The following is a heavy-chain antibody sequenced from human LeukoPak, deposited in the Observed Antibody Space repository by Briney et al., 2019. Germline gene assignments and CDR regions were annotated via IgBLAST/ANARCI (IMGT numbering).Heavy chain of an antibody. V-gene: IGHV3-9*01. CDR1: GFTFDDYA. J-gene: IGHJ3*02. CDR3: AKVLSSSGYDSSGAFDI. CDR2: ISWNSGSI. D-gene: IGHD5-12*01. Sequence: GGSLRLSCAASGFTFDDYAMHWVRQAPGRGLGWGSGISWNSGSIGYADSVKGRFTISRDNAKNSLYLQMNSLRAEDTALYYCAKVLSSSGYDSSGAFDIWGQGTMVTVSS.